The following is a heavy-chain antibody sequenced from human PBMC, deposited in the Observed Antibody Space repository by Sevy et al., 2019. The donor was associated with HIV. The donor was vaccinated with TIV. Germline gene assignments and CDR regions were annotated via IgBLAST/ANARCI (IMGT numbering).Heavy chain of an antibody. D-gene: IGHD3-3*01. Sequence: SETLSLTCTVSGGSISSYYWSWIRQPPGKGLEWIGYIYYSGSTNYNPPLKSRVTISVDTSKNQFSLKLSSVTAADTAVYYCARAPLKRFLEWLYAFDIWGQGTMVTVSS. CDR3: ARAPLKRFLEWLYAFDI. CDR2: IYYSGST. J-gene: IGHJ3*02. CDR1: GGSISSYY. V-gene: IGHV4-59*01.